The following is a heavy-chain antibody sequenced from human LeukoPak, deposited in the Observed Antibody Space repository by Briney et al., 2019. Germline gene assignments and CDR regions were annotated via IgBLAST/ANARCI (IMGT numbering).Heavy chain of an antibody. CDR3: VRNGYYDSSDYPDYFDY. CDR2: IKKDGSEK. D-gene: IGHD3-22*01. J-gene: IGHJ4*02. V-gene: IGHV3-7*01. CDR1: GFTFSSYW. Sequence: PGGSLRLSCAASGFTFSSYWMSWVRQAPGKGLEWVANIKKDGSEKKYVGSVKGRFTISRDNAKKSLYLQMNSLRAEDTAVYYCVRNGYYDSSDYPDYFDYWGQGTLVTVSS.